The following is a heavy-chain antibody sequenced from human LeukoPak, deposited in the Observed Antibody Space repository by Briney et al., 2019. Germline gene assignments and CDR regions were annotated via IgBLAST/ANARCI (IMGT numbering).Heavy chain of an antibody. Sequence: ASVKVSCKASGYTFTSYDINWVRQATGQGLEWMGWMNPNSGNTGYAQKFQGRVTMTRNTSISTAYMELSSLRSEDTAVYYCARAPIYDFWSGYPNWFDPCGQGTLVTVSS. D-gene: IGHD3-3*01. CDR2: MNPNSGNT. CDR1: GYTFTSYD. J-gene: IGHJ5*02. V-gene: IGHV1-8*01. CDR3: ARAPIYDFWSGYPNWFDP.